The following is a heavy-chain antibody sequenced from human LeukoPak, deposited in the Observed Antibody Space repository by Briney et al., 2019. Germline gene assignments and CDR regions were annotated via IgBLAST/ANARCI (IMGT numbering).Heavy chain of an antibody. J-gene: IGHJ4*02. D-gene: IGHD6-6*01. Sequence: GGSLRLSCAASGFTFSSYSMNWVRQAPGKGLEWVSSISSSSSYIYYADSVKGRFTISRDNAKNSLYLQMNSLRAEDTAVYYCAKEGLNIATRDFFDSWGQGTLVTVSS. V-gene: IGHV3-21*01. CDR2: ISSSSSYI. CDR1: GFTFSSYS. CDR3: AKEGLNIATRDFFDS.